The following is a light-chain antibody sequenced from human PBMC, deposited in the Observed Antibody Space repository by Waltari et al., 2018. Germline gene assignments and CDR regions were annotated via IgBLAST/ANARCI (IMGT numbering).Light chain of an antibody. V-gene: IGKV2-28*01. J-gene: IGKJ1*01. CDR2: FIS. CDR3: MQARQTPWT. Sequence: DIVMTQSPLSLSVTPGEPASISCRSSQSILHSSGNTFLDWYLQKPGQSPQLLIYFISNRASGVPDRFSGSGSGTDFTLKISRVEAEDVGVYFCMQARQTPWTFGQGTKVEIK. CDR1: QSILHSSGNTF.